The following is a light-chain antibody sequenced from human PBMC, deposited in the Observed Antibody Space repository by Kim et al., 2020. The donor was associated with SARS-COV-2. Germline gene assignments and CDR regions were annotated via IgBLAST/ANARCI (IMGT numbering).Light chain of an antibody. CDR1: QSISSY. Sequence: DIVMTQSPSSLSASVGDRVTITCRASQSISSYLNWYQQKPGKAPKLLIYAASSLQSGVPSRFSGSGSGTDFTLTISSLQPEDFATYYCQQSYSTPRTFGQGTKLEI. CDR2: AAS. CDR3: QQSYSTPRT. V-gene: IGKV1-39*01. J-gene: IGKJ2*01.